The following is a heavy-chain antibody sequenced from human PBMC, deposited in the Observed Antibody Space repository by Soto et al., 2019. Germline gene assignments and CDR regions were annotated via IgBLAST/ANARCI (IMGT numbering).Heavy chain of an antibody. CDR1: GYTFTSYA. D-gene: IGHD7-27*01. V-gene: IGHV7-4-1*01. J-gene: IGHJ6*03. CDR2: INTNTGNP. Sequence: GASVKVSCKASGYTFTSYAMNWVRQAPGQGLEWMGWINTNTGNPTYAQGFTGRFVFSLDTSVSTAYLQICSLKAEDTAVYYCARDSKRRAWGSNYYYYMDVWGKGTKVTVSS. CDR3: ARDSKRRAWGSNYYYYMDV.